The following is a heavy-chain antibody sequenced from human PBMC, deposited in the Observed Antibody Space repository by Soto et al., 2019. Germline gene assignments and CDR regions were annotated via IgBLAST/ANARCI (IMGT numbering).Heavy chain of an antibody. CDR1: GYTFTGYY. CDR2: INPNNGGT. D-gene: IGHD2-2*01. V-gene: IGHV1-2*02. Sequence: QVQLVQSGAEMKIPGASVEVSCKASGYTFTGYYIHWVRQAPGQGLEWMGWINPNNGGTNYAEEFQGRVTMARDTSLTHAYMKLTRLTSDDTAVYYCTRAPRGYFSSNSCPSTWFDPWGQGTLVNVSS. CDR3: TRAPRGYFSSNSCPSTWFDP. J-gene: IGHJ5*02.